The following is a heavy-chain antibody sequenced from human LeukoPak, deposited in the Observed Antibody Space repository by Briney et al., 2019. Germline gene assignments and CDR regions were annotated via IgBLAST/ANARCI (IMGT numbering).Heavy chain of an antibody. Sequence: ASVKVSCKASGYTFTSYGISWVRQAPGQGLEWMGWISAYIGNTNYAQKLQGRVTMTTDTSTSTAYMELRSLRSDDTAVYYCATSSTNYCGGGCYHEGDAFDIWGQGTMVTVSS. CDR2: ISAYIGNT. CDR3: ATSSTNYCGGGCYHEGDAFDI. CDR1: GYTFTSYG. V-gene: IGHV1-18*01. J-gene: IGHJ3*02. D-gene: IGHD2-21*02.